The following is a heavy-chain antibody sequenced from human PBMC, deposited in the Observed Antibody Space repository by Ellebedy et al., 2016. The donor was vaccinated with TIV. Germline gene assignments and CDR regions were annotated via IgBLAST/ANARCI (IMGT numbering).Heavy chain of an antibody. D-gene: IGHD3-10*01. V-gene: IGHV4-59*12. J-gene: IGHJ3*02. CDR1: GGSISSYY. CDR2: IYYSGST. CDR3: AKDTGTGALDI. Sequence: SETLSLTCTVSGGSISSYYWSWIRQPPGKGLEWIGYIYYSGSTNYNPSLKSRVTISVDTSKNEFSLKLSSVTAADTAIYYCAKDTGTGALDIWGQGTMVTVSS.